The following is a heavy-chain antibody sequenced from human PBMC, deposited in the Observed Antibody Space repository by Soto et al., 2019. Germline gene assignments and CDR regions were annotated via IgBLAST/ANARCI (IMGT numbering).Heavy chain of an antibody. CDR2: IVVGSGNT. J-gene: IGHJ4*02. D-gene: IGHD5-12*01. CDR3: AAMLKSSYDPYYFDY. Sequence: XVKVSFRASGYTLTRSAMEWVRRAREQRLEWIGWIVVGSGNTNYAQKFQDRVTITRDMSTSTAYMELSSLRSEDTAVYYFAAMLKSSYDPYYFDYWGQGTLVTVSS. CDR1: GYTLTRSA. V-gene: IGHV1-58*02.